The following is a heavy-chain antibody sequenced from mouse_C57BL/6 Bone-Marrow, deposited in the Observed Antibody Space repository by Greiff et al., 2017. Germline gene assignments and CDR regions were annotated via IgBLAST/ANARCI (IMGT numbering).Heavy chain of an antibody. D-gene: IGHD1-1*01. CDR2: INPNNGGT. J-gene: IGHJ1*03. CDR1: GYTFTDYN. CDR3: ARERYYYGSSFDWYFDV. Sequence: EVQLQQSGPELVKPGASVKMSCKASGYTFTDYNMHWVKQSHGKSLEWIGYINPNNGGTSYNQKFKGKATLTVNKSSSTAYMELRSLTSEDSAVYYCARERYYYGSSFDWYFDVWGTGTTVTVSS. V-gene: IGHV1-22*01.